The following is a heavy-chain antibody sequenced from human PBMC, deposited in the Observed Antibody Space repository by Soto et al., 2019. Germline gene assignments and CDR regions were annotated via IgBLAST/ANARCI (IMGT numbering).Heavy chain of an antibody. D-gene: IGHD2-15*01. J-gene: IGHJ6*02. V-gene: IGHV1-2*02. CDR1: GYTFTGYY. Sequence: ASVKVSCKASGYTFTGYYMHWVRQAPGQGLEWMGWINPNSGGTNYAQKFQGRVTMTRDTSISTAYMELSRLRSDDTAVYYCAREGCSGGSCYDTGGYYGMGVWGQGTTVTVSS. CDR2: INPNSGGT. CDR3: AREGCSGGSCYDTGGYYGMGV.